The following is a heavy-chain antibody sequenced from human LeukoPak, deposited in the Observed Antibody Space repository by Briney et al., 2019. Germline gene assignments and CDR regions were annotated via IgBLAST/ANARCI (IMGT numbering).Heavy chain of an antibody. CDR2: INHSGST. D-gene: IGHD6-19*01. CDR1: GGSFSGYY. V-gene: IGHV4-34*01. Sequence: SETLSLTCAVYGGSFSGYYWSWIRQPPGKGLEWIGEINHSGSTNYNPSLKSRVTISVDTSKNQFSLKLSSVTAADTAVYYCARGRVYSSGWYMRNWFDPWGQGTLVTVSS. J-gene: IGHJ5*02. CDR3: ARGRVYSSGWYMRNWFDP.